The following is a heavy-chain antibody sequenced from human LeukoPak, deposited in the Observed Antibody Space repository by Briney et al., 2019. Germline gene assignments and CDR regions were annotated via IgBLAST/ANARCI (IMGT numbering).Heavy chain of an antibody. J-gene: IGHJ4*02. CDR2: IKQDGSEK. D-gene: IGHD3-22*01. Sequence: GGSLRLSCAASGFTFSSYWMSWVRQAPGKGPEWVANIKQDGSEKYYVDSVKGRFTISRDNAKNSLYLQMNSLRAEDTAVYYCARVSTGWNYYDSSGYSNFDYWGQGTLVTVSS. CDR3: ARVSTGWNYYDSSGYSNFDY. V-gene: IGHV3-7*03. CDR1: GFTFSSYW.